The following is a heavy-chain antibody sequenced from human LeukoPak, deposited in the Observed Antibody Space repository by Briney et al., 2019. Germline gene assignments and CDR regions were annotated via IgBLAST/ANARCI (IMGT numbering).Heavy chain of an antibody. CDR2: INHSGGT. D-gene: IGHD2-2*01. V-gene: IGHV4-34*01. CDR3: ARGGPNGDIVVVPAAMSGDY. Sequence: SETLSLTCAVCGGSFSGYYWSWIRQPPGKGLEWIGEINHSGGTNYNPSLKSRVTISVDTSKNQFSLKLSSVTAADTAVYYCARGGPNGDIVVVPAAMSGDYWGQGTLVTVSS. J-gene: IGHJ4*02. CDR1: GGSFSGYY.